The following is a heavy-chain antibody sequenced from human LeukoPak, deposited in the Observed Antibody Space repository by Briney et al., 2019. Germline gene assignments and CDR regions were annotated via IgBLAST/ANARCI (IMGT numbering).Heavy chain of an antibody. CDR3: ARDPVGATLTQSGP. V-gene: IGHV3-48*04. J-gene: IGHJ4*02. D-gene: IGHD1-26*01. Sequence: GGSLRLSCAASGFTFSSYSMNWVRQAPGKGLEWVSYISSSSSTIYYADSVKGRFTISRDNAKNSLYLQMNSLRAEDTAVYYCARDPVGATLTQSGPWGQGTLVTVSS. CDR2: ISSSSSTI. CDR1: GFTFSSYS.